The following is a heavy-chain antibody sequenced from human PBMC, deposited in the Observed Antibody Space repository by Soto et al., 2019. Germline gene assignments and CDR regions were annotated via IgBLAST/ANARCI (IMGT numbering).Heavy chain of an antibody. D-gene: IGHD4-4*01. CDR1: GYTFTNYG. J-gene: IGHJ4*02. Sequence: QIQLVQSEGEVRQPGASVKVSCKTSGYTFTNYGVTWVRQAPGQGLEWMGWLNTYNGNTKYAQKLQDRVTMTTDTSTSTAYVELRSLRSDDTAVYYGARAQTPTESDFWGQGTLVTVSS. V-gene: IGHV1-18*01. CDR3: ARAQTPTESDF. CDR2: LNTYNGNT.